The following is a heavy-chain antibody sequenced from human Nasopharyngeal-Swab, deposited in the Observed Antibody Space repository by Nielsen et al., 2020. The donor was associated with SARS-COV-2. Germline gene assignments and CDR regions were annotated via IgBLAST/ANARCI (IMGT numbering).Heavy chain of an antibody. J-gene: IGHJ5*02. CDR1: GFTFSGYS. CDR2: ISSSSSYI. D-gene: IGHD3-10*01. V-gene: IGHV3-21*01. Sequence: GGSLRLSCAASGFTFSGYSMNWVRQAPGKGLEWVSSISSSSSYIYYADSVKGRFTISRDNAKNSLYLQMNSLRAEDTAVYYCAREEEEVTMVRGVIHWFDPWGQGTLVTVSS. CDR3: AREEEEVTMVRGVIHWFDP.